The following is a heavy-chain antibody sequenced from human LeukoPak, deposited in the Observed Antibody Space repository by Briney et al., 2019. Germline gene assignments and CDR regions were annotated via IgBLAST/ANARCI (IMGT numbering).Heavy chain of an antibody. V-gene: IGHV3-30-3*01. CDR1: GFTFSSYA. J-gene: IGHJ3*02. CDR3: ARSRGSPNSGEDAFDI. Sequence: PGGSLRLSCAASGFTFSSYAMHWVRQAPGKGLGWVAVMSYGGTYKYYADSVKGRFTISRDNSKSTVYLQMNSLRGEDTAVYYCARSRGSPNSGEDAFDIWGQGTVVTVSS. CDR2: MSYGGTYK. D-gene: IGHD2-15*01.